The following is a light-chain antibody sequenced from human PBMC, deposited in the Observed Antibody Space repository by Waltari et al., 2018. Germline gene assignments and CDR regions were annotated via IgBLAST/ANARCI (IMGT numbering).Light chain of an antibody. CDR2: DVT. J-gene: IGLJ2*01. V-gene: IGLV2-11*01. CDR3: CSYAGTYTFLV. Sequence: QSALTQPRSVSGSPGQSVTIPCTGTSSDGGGYNYVSWYQQHPGKAPKLFIYDVTKRPSGVPDRFSGSKSGNTASLTISGLQAEDEADYYCCSYAGTYTFLVFGGGTKLTVL. CDR1: SSDGGGYNY.